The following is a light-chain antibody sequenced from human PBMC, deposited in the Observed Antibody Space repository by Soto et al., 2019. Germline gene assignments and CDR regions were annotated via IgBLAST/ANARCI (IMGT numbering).Light chain of an antibody. CDR3: CSYAGGYTHAV. J-gene: IGLJ2*01. Sequence: QSVLTQPRSVSGPAGQSVSISCSGTSSVVGTYNYVSWYQQHPGKAPKLMIYDVSKRPSGVPDRFSGSKSGNTASLTISGLQAEDEADYYCCSYAGGYTHAVFGGGTK. CDR2: DVS. V-gene: IGLV2-11*01. CDR1: SSVVGTYNY.